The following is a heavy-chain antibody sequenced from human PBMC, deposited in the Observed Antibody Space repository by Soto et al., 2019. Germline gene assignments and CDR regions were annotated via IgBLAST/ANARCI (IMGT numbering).Heavy chain of an antibody. V-gene: IGHV1-69*13. Sequence: AVKVSCKASGGTFSSYAISWVRQAPGQEHERMGGSIPIFGTANYAQKFQGRVTITADESTSTAYMELSSLRSEDTAVYYCASGRDPLLAFDIWGQGTMVTVSS. CDR1: GGTFSSYA. CDR2: SIPIFGTA. J-gene: IGHJ3*02. CDR3: ASGRDPLLAFDI.